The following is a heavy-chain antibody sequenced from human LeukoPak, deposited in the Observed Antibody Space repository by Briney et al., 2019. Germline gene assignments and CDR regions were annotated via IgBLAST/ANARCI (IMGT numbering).Heavy chain of an antibody. Sequence: GGSLRLSCTTSGFTFHEFTMRWVRQGPGKALEWVSLISWDGGGTYYVDSVKGRFTISRDNSKNSLYLEMNSLRTEDTALYYCVKDSQSYDFWTGSFDYWGQGALVTVSS. J-gene: IGHJ4*02. CDR1: GFTFHEFT. CDR3: VKDSQSYDFWTGSFDY. D-gene: IGHD3-3*01. CDR2: ISWDGGGT. V-gene: IGHV3-43*01.